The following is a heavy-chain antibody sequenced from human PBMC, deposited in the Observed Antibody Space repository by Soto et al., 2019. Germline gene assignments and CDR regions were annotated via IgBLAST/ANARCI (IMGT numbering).Heavy chain of an antibody. V-gene: IGHV1-18*01. J-gene: IGHJ6*02. Sequence: ASVKVSCKASGYTFTSYGISWVRQAPGQGLEWMGWISAYNGNTNYAQKLQGRVTMTTDTSTSTAYMELRSLRPDDTAVYYCARPDIVLVPAAAASYYYYGMDVWGQGTTVTVSS. CDR3: ARPDIVLVPAAAASYYYYGMDV. CDR1: GYTFTSYG. D-gene: IGHD2-2*01. CDR2: ISAYNGNT.